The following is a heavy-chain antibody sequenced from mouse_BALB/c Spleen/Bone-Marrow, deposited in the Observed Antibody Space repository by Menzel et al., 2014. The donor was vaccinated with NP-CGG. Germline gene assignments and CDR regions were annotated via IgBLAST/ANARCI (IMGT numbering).Heavy chain of an antibody. CDR3: ARSRGWYFDV. Sequence: VQLQQSGAELARPGASVKLSCKASGYTFTSYWMQWTKQRPGQGLEWIGAIYPGDGDTTYTQKFKGKATLTADKSSSTAYMQLSSLASEDSAVYYCARSRGWYFDVWGAGTTVTVSS. J-gene: IGHJ1*01. V-gene: IGHV1-87*01. CDR2: IYPGDGDT. CDR1: GYTFTSYW.